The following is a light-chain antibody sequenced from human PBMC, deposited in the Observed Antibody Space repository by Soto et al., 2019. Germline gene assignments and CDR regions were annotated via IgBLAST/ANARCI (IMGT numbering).Light chain of an antibody. CDR3: QQYDSFSVWT. J-gene: IGKJ1*01. CDR1: QGTSGW. Sequence: DIQMTQSPSTLSASVGDRVTITCRASQGTSGWLAWYQQKAGKAPRLLIFDASSLMSGVPSRFSGSGYGTEFTLTINRLQPDDSATYYCQQYDSFSVWTFGQGTKVDIK. V-gene: IGKV1-5*01. CDR2: DAS.